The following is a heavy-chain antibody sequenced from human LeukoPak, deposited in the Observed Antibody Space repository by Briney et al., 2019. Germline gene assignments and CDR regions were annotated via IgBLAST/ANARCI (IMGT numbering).Heavy chain of an antibody. CDR1: GFTFSSYS. Sequence: GGSLRLSCAVSGFTFSSYSMNWVRQAPGKGLEWVSSISSSGNYIYYADSVKGRFTVSRDNAKNSVFLQMNSLRAEDTAVYYCTRDESRSISCYAQWGQGTLVTASS. CDR2: ISSSGNYI. V-gene: IGHV3-21*01. CDR3: TRDESRSISCYAQ. J-gene: IGHJ4*02. D-gene: IGHD2-2*01.